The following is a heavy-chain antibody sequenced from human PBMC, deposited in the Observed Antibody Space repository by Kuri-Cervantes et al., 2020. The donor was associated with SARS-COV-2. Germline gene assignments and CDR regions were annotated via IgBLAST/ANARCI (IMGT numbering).Heavy chain of an antibody. Sequence: GESLKISCAASGFTFSSYGMHWVRQAPGKGLEWVAFIRYDGSNKYYVDSVKGRFTISRDNAKNSLYLQMNSLRAEDTAVYYCARGRRIAAAGRSLKYYYYMDVWGKGTTVTVS. CDR3: ARGRRIAAAGRSLKYYYYMDV. V-gene: IGHV3-30*02. CDR1: GFTFSSYG. CDR2: IRYDGSNK. D-gene: IGHD6-13*01. J-gene: IGHJ6*03.